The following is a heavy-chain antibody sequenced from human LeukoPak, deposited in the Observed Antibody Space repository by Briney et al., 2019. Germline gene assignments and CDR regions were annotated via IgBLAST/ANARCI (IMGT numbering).Heavy chain of an antibody. D-gene: IGHD4-11*01. CDR2: INAGNGNT. V-gene: IGHV1-69*05. CDR3: ARDRDYSKRSYWYFDL. Sequence: ASVKVSCKASGGTFSSYAISWVRQAPGQRLEWMGWINAGNGNTKYSQKFQGRVTITTDESTSTAYMELSSLRSEDTAVYYCARDRDYSKRSYWYFDLWGRGTLVTVSS. J-gene: IGHJ2*01. CDR1: GGTFSSYA.